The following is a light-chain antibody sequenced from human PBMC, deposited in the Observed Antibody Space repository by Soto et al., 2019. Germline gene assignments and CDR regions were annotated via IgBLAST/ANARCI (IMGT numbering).Light chain of an antibody. V-gene: IGKV3-15*01. J-gene: IGKJ1*01. CDR1: QSVSSN. CDR2: GAF. CDR3: KQYNDWPLT. Sequence: EILMTQSPVTLSVSPGERATLSCRASQSVSSNLAWYQQKPGQAHSLXIYGAFTRATGIQARFSGTGSGTEFTLTIRSLQSEDFALYYCKQYNDWPLTFGQGTKVDIK.